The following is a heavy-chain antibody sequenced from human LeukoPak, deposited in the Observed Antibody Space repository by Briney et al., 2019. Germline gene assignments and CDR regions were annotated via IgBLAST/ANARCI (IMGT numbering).Heavy chain of an antibody. J-gene: IGHJ4*02. Sequence: GGSLTLSCAASGFTFSSYSMNWVRQAPGKGLEWVSSISSSRSYIYDADSVKGRFTIARDYAKSSLYVQMNSLRAEDTAVYYCAREGEHYYGSGSYYKAFDYWGQGTLVTVSS. CDR1: GFTFSSYS. CDR2: ISSSRSYI. D-gene: IGHD3-10*01. V-gene: IGHV3-21*01. CDR3: AREGEHYYGSGSYYKAFDY.